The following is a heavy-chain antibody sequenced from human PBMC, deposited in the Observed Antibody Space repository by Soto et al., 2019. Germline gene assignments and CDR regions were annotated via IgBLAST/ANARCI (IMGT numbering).Heavy chain of an antibody. D-gene: IGHD6-6*01. V-gene: IGHV1-18*01. Sequence: QVHLVQSGAEVKKPGASVKVSCKGSGYIFTTYGITWVRQAPGQGLEWMGWISAHNGNTNYAQKLQGRVTVTRDTSTSTAYMELRNLRADDTAVYYCARVRDGDYWGQGALVTVSS. CDR1: GYIFTTYG. CDR2: ISAHNGNT. CDR3: ARVRDGDY. J-gene: IGHJ4*02.